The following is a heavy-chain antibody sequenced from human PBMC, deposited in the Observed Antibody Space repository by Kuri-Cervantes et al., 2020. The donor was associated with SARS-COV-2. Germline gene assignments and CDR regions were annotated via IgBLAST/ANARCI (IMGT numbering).Heavy chain of an antibody. D-gene: IGHD2-15*01. J-gene: IGHJ4*02. Sequence: GGSLRLSCAASGFTFSSYAMSWVRQAPGKGLEWVSAISDSGDSTSYADSVKGRFTVSRDKSKNTLYLQMNSLRAEDTAVYYCAKAGLCSGSCYSIEYWGQETLVTVSS. CDR3: AKAGLCSGSCYSIEY. CDR1: GFTFSSYA. V-gene: IGHV3-23*01. CDR2: ISDSGDST.